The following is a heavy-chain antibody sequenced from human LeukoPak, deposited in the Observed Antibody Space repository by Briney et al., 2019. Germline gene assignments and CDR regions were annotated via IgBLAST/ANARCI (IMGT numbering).Heavy chain of an antibody. CDR3: AKGAEDIVVVPAANY. CDR2: IRYDGSNK. CDR1: GFTFSSYG. J-gene: IGHJ4*02. D-gene: IGHD2-2*01. Sequence: GGSLRLSCAASGFTFSSYGMHWVRQAPGKGLEWVAFIRYDGSNKYYADSVKGRFTISRDNSKNTLYLQMNSLRAEDTAVYYCAKGAEDIVVVPAANYWGQGTLVTVSS. V-gene: IGHV3-30*02.